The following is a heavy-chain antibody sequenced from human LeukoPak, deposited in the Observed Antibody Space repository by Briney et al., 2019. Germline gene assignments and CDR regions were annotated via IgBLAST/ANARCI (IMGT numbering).Heavy chain of an antibody. V-gene: IGHV3-33*06. CDR3: AKDRTVGASYWYFDL. CDR1: GFTFSSYG. D-gene: IGHD1-26*01. CDR2: IWYDGSNK. Sequence: GGSLRLSCAASGFTFSSYGTHWVRQAPGKGLEWVAVIWYDGSNKYYADSVKGRFTISRDNSRNTLFLHMNTLRAEDTAIYYCAKDRTVGASYWYFDLWGRGTLVTVSS. J-gene: IGHJ2*01.